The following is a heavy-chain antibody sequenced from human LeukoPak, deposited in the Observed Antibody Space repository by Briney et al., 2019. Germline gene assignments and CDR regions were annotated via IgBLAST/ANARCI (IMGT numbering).Heavy chain of an antibody. CDR3: ARSLSTAGIGY. D-gene: IGHD2-2*01. CDR1: GYSISTGRY. J-gene: IGHJ4*02. Sequence: SETLSLTCAVSGYSISTGRYWGWIRQPPGKGLEWIGSIYQSGSTYYNPSLKSRVTISVDTSKNQFSLNLRSVTAADMAAYYCARSLSTAGIGYWRQGTLVTVSS. CDR2: IYQSGST. V-gene: IGHV4-38-2*01.